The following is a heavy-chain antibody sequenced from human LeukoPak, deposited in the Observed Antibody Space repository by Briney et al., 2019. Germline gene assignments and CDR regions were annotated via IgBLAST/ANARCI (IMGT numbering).Heavy chain of an antibody. D-gene: IGHD2-15*01. CDR2: IWYDGSNK. CDR1: GFTFSTYA. V-gene: IGHV3-33*08. CDR3: ASGVVVAATGYFDY. J-gene: IGHJ4*02. Sequence: GGSLRLSCAASGFTFSTYAMTWVRQAPGQGLEWVAVIWYDGSNKYYADSVKGRFTISRDNFKNTLYLQMNSLRAEDTAVYYCASGVVVAATGYFDYWGQGTLVTVCS.